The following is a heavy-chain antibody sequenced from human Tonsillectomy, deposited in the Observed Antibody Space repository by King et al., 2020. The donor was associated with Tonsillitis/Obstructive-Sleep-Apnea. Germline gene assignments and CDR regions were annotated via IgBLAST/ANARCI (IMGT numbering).Heavy chain of an antibody. CDR1: GFTFGDYA. CDR2: IRSKAYGGTT. J-gene: IGHJ4*02. CDR3: TRVHLTYYDFWSGCFDY. D-gene: IGHD3-3*01. Sequence: VQLVQSGGGLVQPGRSLRLSCTASGFTFGDYAMSWVRQAPGKGLEWVGFIRSKAYGGTTEYAASVKGRFTISRDDSKSIAYLQMNSLKTEDTDVYYCTRVHLTYYDFWSGCFDYWGQGTLVTVSS. V-gene: IGHV3-49*04.